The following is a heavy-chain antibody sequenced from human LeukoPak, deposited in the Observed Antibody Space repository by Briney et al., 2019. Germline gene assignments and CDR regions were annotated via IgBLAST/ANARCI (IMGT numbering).Heavy chain of an antibody. CDR3: ARQSSDILTGYYRGPYYYYGMDV. CDR2: IYYSGST. CDR1: GGSTSSSNYY. Sequence: SETLSLTCTVSGGSTSSSNYYWGWIRQPPWKGLEGIGSIYYSGSTYYNPSLKSGVTISVDTSKNQFSLKLSSVTAADTAVYYCARQSSDILTGYYRGPYYYYGMDVWGQGTTVTVSS. V-gene: IGHV4-39*01. J-gene: IGHJ6*02. D-gene: IGHD3-9*01.